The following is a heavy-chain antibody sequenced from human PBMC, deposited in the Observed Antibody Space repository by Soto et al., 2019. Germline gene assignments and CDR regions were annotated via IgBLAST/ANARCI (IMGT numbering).Heavy chain of an antibody. V-gene: IGHV4-34*01. CDR3: ARGLQRGNQSKYRNTVWFDP. CDR1: GGSFSGYY. D-gene: IGHD3-16*02. J-gene: IGHJ5*02. CDR2: INHSGST. Sequence: PSETLSLTCAVYGGSFSGYYWSWIRQPPGKGLEWIGEINHSGSTNYNPSLKSRVTISVDTSKNQFSLKLSSVTAADTAVYYCARGLQRGNQSKYRNTVWFDPWGQGTLVTVSS.